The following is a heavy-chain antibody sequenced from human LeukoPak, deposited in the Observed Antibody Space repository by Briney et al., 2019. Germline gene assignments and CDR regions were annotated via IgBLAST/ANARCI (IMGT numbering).Heavy chain of an antibody. Sequence: PSQTLSLTCTVSGGSISSGGYYWSWIRQHPGKGLEWIGYIYFSGSTYYNPSLKSRVTISVDTSKNQFSLKLSSVTAADTAVYYCAATMVRGVHTHFEYWGQGTLVTVSS. CDR3: AATMVRGVHTHFEY. CDR2: IYFSGST. D-gene: IGHD3-10*01. J-gene: IGHJ4*02. V-gene: IGHV4-31*03. CDR1: GGSISSGGYY.